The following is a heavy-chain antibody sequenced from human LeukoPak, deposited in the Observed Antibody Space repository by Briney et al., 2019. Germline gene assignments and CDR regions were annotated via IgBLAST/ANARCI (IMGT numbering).Heavy chain of an antibody. CDR2: ISAYNGNT. D-gene: IGHD2-15*01. CDR3: ARDPPRIVVVVAATNCYGMDV. J-gene: IGHJ6*02. CDR1: GYTFTGYY. V-gene: IGHV1-18*04. Sequence: ASVKVSCKASGYTFTGYYMHWVRQAPGQGLEWMGWISAYNGNTNYAQKLQGRVTMTTDTSTSTAYMELRSLRSDDTAVYYCARDPPRIVVVVAATNCYGMDVWGQGTTVTVSS.